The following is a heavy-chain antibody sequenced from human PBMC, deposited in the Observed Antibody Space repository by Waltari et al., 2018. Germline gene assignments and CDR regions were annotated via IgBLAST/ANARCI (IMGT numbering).Heavy chain of an antibody. CDR3: AKDLVGATRGLSYYFDY. CDR2: IYSGGST. D-gene: IGHD1-26*01. Sequence: EVQLLESGGGLVQPGGSLRLSCAASGFTFSSYAMSWVRQASGKGLEWVSVIYSGGSTYYADSVKGRFTISRDNSKNTLYLQMNSLRAEDTAVYYCAKDLVGATRGLSYYFDYWGQGTLVTVSS. CDR1: GFTFSSYA. V-gene: IGHV3-23*03. J-gene: IGHJ4*02.